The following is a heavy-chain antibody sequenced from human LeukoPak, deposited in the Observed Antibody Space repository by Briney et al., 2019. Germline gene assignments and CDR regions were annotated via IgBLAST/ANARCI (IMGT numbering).Heavy chain of an antibody. J-gene: IGHJ4*02. CDR3: AKARWSAALYYFDY. V-gene: IGHV3-30*18. Sequence: PGRSLRLSCAASGFTFRSYGMHWVRQAPGKGLEWVAVISYDGSNKYYPDSVKGRFTISRDNSKKTLYLQMNSLRAEDTAVYYCAKARWSAALYYFDYWGQGTLVTVSS. CDR2: ISYDGSNK. D-gene: IGHD6-13*01. CDR1: GFTFRSYG.